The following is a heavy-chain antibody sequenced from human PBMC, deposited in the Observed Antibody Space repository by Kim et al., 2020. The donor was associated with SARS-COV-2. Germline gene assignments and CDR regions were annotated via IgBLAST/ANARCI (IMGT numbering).Heavy chain of an antibody. Sequence: SPHSNPSLKSRFTISVDTSRNQFSLRLSSVTAADTAVYYCARARDRSIGYWGQGTLVTVSS. J-gene: IGHJ4*02. CDR3: ARARDRSIGY. V-gene: IGHV4-30-2*04. CDR2: SP.